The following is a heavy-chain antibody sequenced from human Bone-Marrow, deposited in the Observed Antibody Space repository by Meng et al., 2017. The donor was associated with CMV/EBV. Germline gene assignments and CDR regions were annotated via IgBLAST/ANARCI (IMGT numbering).Heavy chain of an antibody. Sequence: GESLKISCAAPGCILSRFGMSWVRQAPGKGLEWVAVIWFDGNWKNCGDSVKGRFTISRDNSKNTLYLQMNSLRAEDTAVYYCAKDANYVTHWGQGTLVTVSS. CDR2: IWFDGNWK. CDR3: AKDANYVTH. J-gene: IGHJ4*02. CDR1: GCILSRFG. D-gene: IGHD4/OR15-4a*01. V-gene: IGHV3-33*06.